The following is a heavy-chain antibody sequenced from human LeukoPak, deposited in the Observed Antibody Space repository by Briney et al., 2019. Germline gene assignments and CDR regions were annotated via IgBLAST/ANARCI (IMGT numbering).Heavy chain of an antibody. CDR3: GTGDTAMVIWY. D-gene: IGHD5-18*01. CDR1: GGSISSYY. V-gene: IGHV4-59*01. CDR2: IYYSGST. J-gene: IGHJ4*02. Sequence: SETLSLTCTVSGGSISSYYWSWVRQPPGKGLEWIGYIYYSGSTNYNPSLKSRVTISVDTSKNQFSLKLSSVTAADTAVYYCGTGDTAMVIWYWGQGTLVTVSS.